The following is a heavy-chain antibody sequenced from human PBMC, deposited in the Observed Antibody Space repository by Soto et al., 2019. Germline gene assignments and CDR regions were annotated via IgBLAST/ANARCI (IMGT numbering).Heavy chain of an antibody. CDR3: SRARAGDIHAY. V-gene: IGHV1-46*01. CDR1: GYTFTSYP. D-gene: IGHD3-10*01. CDR2: IKPSDAPT. J-gene: IGHJ4*02. Sequence: GASVKVSCKASGYTFTSYPLPWVRQAPGQGLEWGGVIKPSDAPTAYAKRSKGRVTRTRDTPTSTVYRALSSLISENTAVYLCSRARAGDIHAYGGQGTLVTVSS.